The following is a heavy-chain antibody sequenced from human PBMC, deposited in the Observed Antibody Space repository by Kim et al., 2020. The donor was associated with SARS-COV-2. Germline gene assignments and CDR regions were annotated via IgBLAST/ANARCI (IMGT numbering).Heavy chain of an antibody. Sequence: GGSLRLSCAASGFTFSGSAMHWVRQASGKGLEWVARIRSKPSSYATAYAAPVQGRITISSDDSTNTAHMQMNNPKTKDTSVYYCTWVPGTKLAFWDAFV. CDR2: IRSKPSSYAT. J-gene: IGHJ3*02. V-gene: IGHV3-73*01. CDR1: GFTFSGSA. CDR3: TWVPGTKLAFWDAFV. D-gene: IGHD1-1*01.